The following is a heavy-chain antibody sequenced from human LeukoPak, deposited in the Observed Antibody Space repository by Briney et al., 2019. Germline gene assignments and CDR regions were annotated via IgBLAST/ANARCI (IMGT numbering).Heavy chain of an antibody. D-gene: IGHD5-24*01. CDR1: RFTFSTYG. J-gene: IGHJ4*02. Sequence: PGGSLRLSCAASRFTFSTYGMSWVRQAPGKGLEWVSAISDSGAYTYYADSVKGRFTISRDNSKKTLFLQMKSLRAEDTAVYYCAKSGRDGYNFVYYFDYWGQGTLVTVSS. V-gene: IGHV3-23*01. CDR2: ISDSGAYT. CDR3: AKSGRDGYNFVYYFDY.